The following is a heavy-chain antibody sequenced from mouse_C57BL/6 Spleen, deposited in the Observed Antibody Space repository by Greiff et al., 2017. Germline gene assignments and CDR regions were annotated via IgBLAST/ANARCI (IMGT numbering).Heavy chain of an antibody. J-gene: IGHJ2*01. CDR2: ISSGSSTI. D-gene: IGHD2-5*01. V-gene: IGHV5-17*01. CDR1: GFTFSDYG. Sequence: EVQVVESGGGLVKPGGSLKLSCAACGFTFSDYGMHWVRQAPEKGLEWVAYISSGSSTIYYADTVKGRFTISRDNAKNTLFLQMTSLRSEDTAMYYCARSDYYSNYYFDYWGQGTTLTVSS. CDR3: ARSDYYSNYYFDY.